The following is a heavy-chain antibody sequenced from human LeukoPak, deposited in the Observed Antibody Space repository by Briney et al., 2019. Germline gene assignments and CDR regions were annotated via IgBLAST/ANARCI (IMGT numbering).Heavy chain of an antibody. CDR1: GFTFSSYG. V-gene: IGHV3-23*01. CDR3: AKDQFPLYYAIQNDY. CDR2: ISGSGGST. J-gene: IGHJ4*02. D-gene: IGHD3-22*01. Sequence: GGTLRLFCAASGFTFSSYGMSWVRQAPGKGLEWVSAISGSGGSTYYADSVKGRFTISRDNSKNTLYLQMNSLRAEDTAVYYCAKDQFPLYYAIQNDYWGQGTLVTVSS.